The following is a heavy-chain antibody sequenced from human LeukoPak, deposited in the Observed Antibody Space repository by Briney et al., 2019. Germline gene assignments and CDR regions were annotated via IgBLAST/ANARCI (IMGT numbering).Heavy chain of an antibody. V-gene: IGHV1-18*01. CDR2: VSGHNGDR. D-gene: IGHD2-15*01. Sequence: ASVKVSCKASGYTFTSNGISWVRQAPGQGLEWMGWVSGHNGDRNYAQKFQGRVTMTTDTSTSTAYMELTSLRSDDPAVYFCARYCSGCRCSVFDYWGQGTLVTVSS. CDR3: ARYCSGCRCSVFDY. CDR1: GYTFTSNG. J-gene: IGHJ4*02.